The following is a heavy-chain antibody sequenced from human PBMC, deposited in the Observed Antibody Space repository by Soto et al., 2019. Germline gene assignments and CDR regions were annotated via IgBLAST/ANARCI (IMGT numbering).Heavy chain of an antibody. V-gene: IGHV2-5*01. CDR2: IYWNDDK. J-gene: IGHJ5*02. Sequence: QITLKESGPTLVKPTQTLTLTCIFSGFSLRTSGVGVGWIRQPPGKALEWLGFIYWNDDKRYSPSLKSRLTITKDTSKNQVVLTMTNMDPVDTATYYCAKSGCSGWYGWFDPWVQGTLVTVSS. D-gene: IGHD6-19*01. CDR3: AKSGCSGWYGWFDP. CDR1: GFSLRTSGVG.